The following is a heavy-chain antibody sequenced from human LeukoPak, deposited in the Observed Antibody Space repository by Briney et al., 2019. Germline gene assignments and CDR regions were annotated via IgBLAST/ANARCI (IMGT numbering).Heavy chain of an antibody. CDR3: ARYMGYSSGWYVAFDI. CDR1: GYSFTSYW. J-gene: IGHJ3*02. D-gene: IGHD6-19*01. CDR2: IYPGDSDT. Sequence: GESLKISCKGSGYSFTSYWIGWVRQMPGKGLEWMGIIYPGDSDTRYSPSFQGQVTISADKSISTAYLQWSSLKASDTAMYYCARYMGYSSGWYVAFDIWGQGTMVTVSS. V-gene: IGHV5-51*01.